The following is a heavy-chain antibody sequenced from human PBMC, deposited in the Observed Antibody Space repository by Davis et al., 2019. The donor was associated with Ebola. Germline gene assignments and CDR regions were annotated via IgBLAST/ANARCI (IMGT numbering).Heavy chain of an antibody. Sequence: AGSLRLSCAASGFTFSTYAIRWVRHSPGTGLNWVAAISVSGGSTYYADSVKGRFTISRDNSKNTLYLQMNSLRAEDTAVYYCAKDRWLAVAGTILYYYYGMDVWGQGTTVTVSS. D-gene: IGHD6-19*01. J-gene: IGHJ6*02. CDR2: ISVSGGST. V-gene: IGHV3-23*01. CDR3: AKDRWLAVAGTILYYYYGMDV. CDR1: GFTFSTYA.